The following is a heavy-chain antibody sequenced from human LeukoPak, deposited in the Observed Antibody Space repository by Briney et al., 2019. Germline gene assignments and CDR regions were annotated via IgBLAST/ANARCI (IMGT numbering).Heavy chain of an antibody. CDR1: GGSMNNHY. CDR3: ARTQKMEIGADYVWGTYRSSEYYAFDI. Sequence: SQTLSLTCPVAGGSMNNHYWSWIRPPPGEGMEWIGYIYFSGIQNYNPSLKSRATISLDTSKKNSSLNLSAVNDADTAFYCCARTQKMEIGADYVWGTYRSSEYYAFDIWGQGTMVSVSS. D-gene: IGHD3-16*02. V-gene: IGHV4-59*08. J-gene: IGHJ3*02. CDR2: IYFSGIQ.